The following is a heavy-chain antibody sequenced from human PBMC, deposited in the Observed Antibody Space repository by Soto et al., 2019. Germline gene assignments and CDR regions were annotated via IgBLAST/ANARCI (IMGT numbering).Heavy chain of an antibody. CDR3: ASSGSGWYLY. CDR2: MNPNSGNT. Sequence: QVQLVQSGAEVKKPGPPVKVPCKPPENTFTSYDTNWVRQATGQGLEWMGWMNPNSGNTGYAQKFQGRVTMTRNTSISTAYIELSSLRSEDTAVYYCASSGSGWYLYWGQGTLVTVSS. CDR1: ENTFTSYD. V-gene: IGHV1-8*01. J-gene: IGHJ4*02. D-gene: IGHD6-19*01.